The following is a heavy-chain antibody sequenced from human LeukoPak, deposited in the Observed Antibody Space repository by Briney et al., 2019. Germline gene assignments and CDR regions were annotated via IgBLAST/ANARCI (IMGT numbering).Heavy chain of an antibody. D-gene: IGHD1-14*01. CDR1: GFTFSSYA. V-gene: IGHV3-30*04. J-gene: IGHJ6*02. CDR2: ISYDGSNK. CDR3: ARSGIGLYGMDV. Sequence: GGSLRLSCAASGFTFSSYAMHWVRQAPGKGLEWVAVISYDGSNKYYADSVKGRFTISRDNSKNTLYLQMNGLRAEDTAVYYCARSGIGLYGMDVWGQGTTVTVSS.